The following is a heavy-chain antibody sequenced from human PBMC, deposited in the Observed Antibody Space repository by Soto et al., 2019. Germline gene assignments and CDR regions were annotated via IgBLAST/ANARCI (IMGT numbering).Heavy chain of an antibody. D-gene: IGHD2-8*01. CDR1: GFTFSNAW. CDR2: IKSKTDGGTT. Sequence: EVQLVESGGGLVKPGGSLRLSCAASGFTFSNAWMNWVRQAPGKGLEWVGRIKSKTDGGTTDYAAPAKGRFTISRDDSKNTLYLQMNSLKTEDTAVYYCTVLTRIRTPGDYWGQGTLVTVSS. V-gene: IGHV3-15*07. CDR3: TVLTRIRTPGDY. J-gene: IGHJ4*02.